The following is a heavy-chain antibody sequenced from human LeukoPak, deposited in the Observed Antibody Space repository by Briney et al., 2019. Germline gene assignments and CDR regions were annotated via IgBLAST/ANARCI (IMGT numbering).Heavy chain of an antibody. D-gene: IGHD6-6*01. V-gene: IGHV3-23*01. CDR3: AKATRIAARPSYFDY. CDR2: ISASGDRT. Sequence: GGSLRLSCAASGFTFSNYAMSWVRQAPGKGLEWVSGISASGDRTYNADSVKGRFTSSRDNSKNTLFLQMNSLRAEDTAVYYCAKATRIAARPSYFDYWGQGTLVTVSS. J-gene: IGHJ4*02. CDR1: GFTFSNYA.